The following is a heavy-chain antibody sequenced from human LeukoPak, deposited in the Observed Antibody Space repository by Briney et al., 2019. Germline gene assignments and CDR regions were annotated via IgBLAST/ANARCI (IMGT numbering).Heavy chain of an antibody. CDR2: INGDASST. V-gene: IGHV3-74*01. Sequence: GGSLRLSCAGSGFTFNTYWMHWVRQAPGKGLVWVSRINGDASSTNYADSVKGRFTISRDNSKNTLYLQMNSLRAEDTAVYYCAKDSGSYYADAFDIWGQGTMVTVSS. D-gene: IGHD1-26*01. CDR1: GFTFNTYW. J-gene: IGHJ3*02. CDR3: AKDSGSYYADAFDI.